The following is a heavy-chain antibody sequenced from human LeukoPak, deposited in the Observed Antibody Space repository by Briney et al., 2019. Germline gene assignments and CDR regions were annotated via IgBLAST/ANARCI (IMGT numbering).Heavy chain of an antibody. Sequence: GGSLRLSCAASGFTFSSYSMNWVRQAPGKGLEWVSSISSSSSYIYYADSVKGRFTISRDNGKNSLYLQMNSLRAEDTAVYYCARPLGYSYGHGAFDIWGQGTMVTVSS. CDR1: GFTFSSYS. CDR3: ARPLGYSYGHGAFDI. CDR2: ISSSSSYI. V-gene: IGHV3-21*01. J-gene: IGHJ3*02. D-gene: IGHD5-18*01.